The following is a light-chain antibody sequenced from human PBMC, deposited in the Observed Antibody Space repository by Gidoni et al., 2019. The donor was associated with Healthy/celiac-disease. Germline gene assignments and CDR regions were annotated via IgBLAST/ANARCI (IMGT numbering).Light chain of an antibody. CDR3: QQYYSTPLT. Sequence: DLVMTPSPASLPVSLGERANINCKSSQSVLYRSNNTNYLTWYQQTPGQPPKLLIYWASTRESGVPDRFSGSGSGTDFTLTISSLQAEDVAVYYCQQYYSTPLTFGGGTKVEIK. CDR2: WAS. CDR1: QSVLYRSNNTNY. J-gene: IGKJ4*01. V-gene: IGKV4-1*01.